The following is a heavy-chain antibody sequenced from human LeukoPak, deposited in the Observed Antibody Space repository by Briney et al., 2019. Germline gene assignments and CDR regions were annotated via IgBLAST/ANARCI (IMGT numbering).Heavy chain of an antibody. CDR2: INYSGNT. CDR3: ARYVVSGSGKYYFDY. Sequence: PSETLSLTCTVSGGSISGSGYYWSWIRQPPGKGLEWIGSINYSGNTYYNPSLKSRVTTSVDTSKNQFSLKLSSVTAADTAVYNCARYVVSGSGKYYFDYWGQGTLVTVSS. D-gene: IGHD3-10*01. V-gene: IGHV4-39*01. J-gene: IGHJ4*02. CDR1: GGSISGSGYY.